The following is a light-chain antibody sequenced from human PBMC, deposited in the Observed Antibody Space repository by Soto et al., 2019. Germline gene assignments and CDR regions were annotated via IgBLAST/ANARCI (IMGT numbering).Light chain of an antibody. V-gene: IGLV2-23*01. CDR1: SSDVGSYNL. Sequence: QSVLTQPASVSGSPGQSITISCTGTSSDVGSYNLVSWYQQHPGKAPKLMIYEGGKRPSGVSNRFSGSKSGNTASLTISGLQTEDEADYYCCSYAGSNTDWVFGGGTQLTVL. CDR2: EGG. CDR3: CSYAGSNTDWV. J-gene: IGLJ3*02.